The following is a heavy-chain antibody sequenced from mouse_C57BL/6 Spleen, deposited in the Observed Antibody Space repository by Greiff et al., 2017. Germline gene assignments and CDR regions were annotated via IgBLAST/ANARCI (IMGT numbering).Heavy chain of an antibody. CDR1: GYTFTSYW. Sequence: QLQQPGAELVKPGASVKLSCKASGYTFTSYWMHWVKQRPGQGLEWIGMIHPNSGSTNYNEKFKSKATLTVDKSSSTAYMQLSSLTSEDSAVYYCARRGYDYDGAMDYWGQGTSVTVSS. V-gene: IGHV1-64*01. CDR2: IHPNSGST. D-gene: IGHD2-4*01. CDR3: ARRGYDYDGAMDY. J-gene: IGHJ4*01.